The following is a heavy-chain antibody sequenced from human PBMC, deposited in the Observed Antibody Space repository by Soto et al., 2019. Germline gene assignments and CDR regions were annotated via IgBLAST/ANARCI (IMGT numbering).Heavy chain of an antibody. D-gene: IGHD3-3*01. V-gene: IGHV3-30-3*01. CDR2: ISYDRSNK. Sequence: QVQLVESGGSVVQPGRSLRLSCAASGFTFSSYTLHWVRQAPGKGLEWVALISYDRSNKYYADSVKGRFTISRDNSKNTLYLQMNSLRPEDTALFYCARGPYDFWSGYIADAFDIWGQGTMVTVSS. J-gene: IGHJ3*02. CDR1: GFTFSSYT. CDR3: ARGPYDFWSGYIADAFDI.